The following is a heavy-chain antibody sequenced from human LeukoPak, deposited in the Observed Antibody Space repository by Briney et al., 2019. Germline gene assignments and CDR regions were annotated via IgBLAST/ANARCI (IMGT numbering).Heavy chain of an antibody. CDR2: MNPNSGNT. Sequence: ASVKVSCKASGYTFTSYDINWVRQATGQGLEWMGWMNPNSGNTGYAQKFQGRVTMTRNTSISTAYMELSSLRSEDTAVYYCARGLVGRYSYGYGTNRFDPWGQGTLVTVSS. CDR3: ARGLVGRYSYGYGTNRFDP. CDR1: GYTFTSYD. J-gene: IGHJ5*02. V-gene: IGHV1-8*01. D-gene: IGHD5-18*01.